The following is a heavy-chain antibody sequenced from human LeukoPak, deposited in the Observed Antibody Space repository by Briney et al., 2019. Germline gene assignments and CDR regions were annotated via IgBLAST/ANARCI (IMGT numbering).Heavy chain of an antibody. CDR3: ARVRSAVAGYYFDY. CDR1: GFTFSSYA. D-gene: IGHD6-19*01. J-gene: IGHJ4*02. V-gene: IGHV3-64*01. Sequence: GGSLRLSCAASGFTFSSYAMHWVRQAPGKGLEYVSAITSNGGSTYYANSVKGRFTISRDNSQDTLYLQMGSLRAEDMAVYYCARVRSAVAGYYFDYWGQGTLVTVSS. CDR2: ITSNGGST.